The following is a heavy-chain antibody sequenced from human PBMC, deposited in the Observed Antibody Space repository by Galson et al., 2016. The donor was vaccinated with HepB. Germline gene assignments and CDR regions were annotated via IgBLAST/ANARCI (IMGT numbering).Heavy chain of an antibody. CDR1: AGSISSGGYY. Sequence: TLSLTCSVSAGSISSGGYYWSWIRQHPGKGLEWIGYINHSGTTYYNPSLSSRAAISVGTSKNQFSLEVSSVTAADTAVYYCARVSGNAFDIWGHGTMVTVSS. V-gene: IGHV4-31*03. J-gene: IGHJ3*02. CDR2: INHSGTT. CDR3: ARVSGNAFDI.